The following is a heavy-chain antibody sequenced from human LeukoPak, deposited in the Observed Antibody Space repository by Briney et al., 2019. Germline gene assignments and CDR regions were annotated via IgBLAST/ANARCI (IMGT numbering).Heavy chain of an antibody. V-gene: IGHV3-23*01. CDR3: AKDKYRYGDYCDY. Sequence: PGGSLRLSCAASGFTFSSYAMSWVRQAPGKGLEWVSAISGSGGSTYYADSVKGRLTTSRDNSKNTLYLQMNSLRAEDTAVYYCAKDKYRYGDYCDYWGQGTLVTVSS. J-gene: IGHJ4*02. D-gene: IGHD4-17*01. CDR2: ISGSGGST. CDR1: GFTFSSYA.